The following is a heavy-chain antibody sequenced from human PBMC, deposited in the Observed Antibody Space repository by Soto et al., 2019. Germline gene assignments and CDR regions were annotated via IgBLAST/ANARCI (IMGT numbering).Heavy chain of an antibody. CDR3: ARLLGQGTVFDYYYYGMDV. J-gene: IGHJ6*02. CDR2: IIPIFGTA. D-gene: IGHD3-16*01. CDR1: GGTVSSYA. V-gene: IGHV1-69*01. Sequence: QVQLVQSGAEVQKPGSSVKVSCKASGGTVSSYAISWVRQDPGQGLEWMGGIIPIFGTANYAQKFQGRVTLTADECTSTAYMEMSSMRSEDTAVYYCARLLGQGTVFDYYYYGMDVWGQGTTVTVSS.